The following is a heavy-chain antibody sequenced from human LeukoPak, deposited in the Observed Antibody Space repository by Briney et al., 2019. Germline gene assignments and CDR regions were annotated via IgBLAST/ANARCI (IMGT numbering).Heavy chain of an antibody. V-gene: IGHV4-4*07. J-gene: IGHJ5*02. D-gene: IGHD3-22*01. CDR2: IYTSGST. CDR1: GGSISSYY. Sequence: PSGTLSLACTVSGGSISSYYWSWIRQPAGKGLEWIGRIYTSGSTNYNPSLKSRVTMSVDTSKNQFSLKLNSVTAADTAVYYCARDLDYYDSSGYRNWFDPWGQGTLLTVSS. CDR3: ARDLDYYDSSGYRNWFDP.